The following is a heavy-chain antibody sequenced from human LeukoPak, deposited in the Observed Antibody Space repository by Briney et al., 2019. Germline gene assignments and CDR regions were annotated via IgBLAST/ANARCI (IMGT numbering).Heavy chain of an antibody. CDR2: INPSGGST. V-gene: IGHV1-46*03. Sequence: ASVKVSCKASGYTFTSYYMHLLRQAPGQGLEWMGIINPSGGSTSYAQKFQGRVTMTRDTSTSTVYMELSSLRSEDTAVYYCARVGLGDGDYFDYWGQGTLVTVSS. CDR3: ARVGLGDGDYFDY. CDR1: GYTFTSYY. D-gene: IGHD2-21*02. J-gene: IGHJ4*02.